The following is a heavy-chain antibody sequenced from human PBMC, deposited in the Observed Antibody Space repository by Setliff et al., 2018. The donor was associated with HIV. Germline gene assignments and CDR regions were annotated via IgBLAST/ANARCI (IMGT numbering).Heavy chain of an antibody. J-gene: IGHJ6*03. CDR3: ARRRPPPSGLYSAYYMDV. CDR1: GGSIGSYY. CDR2: VYYTGST. V-gene: IGHV4-59*08. Sequence: PSETLPLTCIVSGGSIGSYYWSWIRQSPGKGLEWIGYVYYTGSTNYNPSLKSRVTIGVDTSKNQSSLKLTSVTAADAAVYYCARRRPPPSGLYSAYYMDVWGTGTTVTVSS. D-gene: IGHD1-26*01.